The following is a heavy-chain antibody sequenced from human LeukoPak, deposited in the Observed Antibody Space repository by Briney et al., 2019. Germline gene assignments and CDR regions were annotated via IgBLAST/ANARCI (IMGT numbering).Heavy chain of an antibody. CDR2: ISANNGNT. CDR1: GYTFTGYY. Sequence: APVKPSCKASGYTFTGYYMHWVRQAPGQGLEWMGWISANNGNTNYAQKLQGRGTMTTGTSTSTAYMELRSLRSDDTAVYYCARTGSSWQNNWFDPWDQGTLVTVTS. V-gene: IGHV1-18*04. CDR3: ARTGSSWQNNWFDP. D-gene: IGHD6-13*01. J-gene: IGHJ5*02.